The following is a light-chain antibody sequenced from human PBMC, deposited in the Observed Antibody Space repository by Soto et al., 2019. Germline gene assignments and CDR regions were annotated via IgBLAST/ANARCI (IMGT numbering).Light chain of an antibody. J-gene: IGKJ3*01. Sequence: EIVLTQSPATLSLSPGERATLSCRASQSVSSYLAWYQQKPGQAPRLLIYDASNRATGIPDRFRGSGSGTDFTLTISSLEPEDFAVYYCQQRSNWPTFGPGTKVDIK. CDR3: QQRSNWPT. CDR2: DAS. V-gene: IGKV3-11*01. CDR1: QSVSSY.